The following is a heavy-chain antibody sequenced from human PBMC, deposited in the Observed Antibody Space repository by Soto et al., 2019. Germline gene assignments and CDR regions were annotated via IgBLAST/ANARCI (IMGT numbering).Heavy chain of an antibody. V-gene: IGHV3-74*01. CDR3: ASDLVLGSGSLSH. J-gene: IGHJ4*02. D-gene: IGHD3-10*01. CDR1: GFMFSAFW. CDR2: IRGDGADS. Sequence: EVQLVESGGDLVQPGGSLRLSCAASGFMFSAFWVHWVRQAPGKGLVWVARIRGDGADSNYADSVKGRFTISRDNDRSTLYLQMTSLRVEDTAVYYCASDLVLGSGSLSHWGQGTLVTVSS.